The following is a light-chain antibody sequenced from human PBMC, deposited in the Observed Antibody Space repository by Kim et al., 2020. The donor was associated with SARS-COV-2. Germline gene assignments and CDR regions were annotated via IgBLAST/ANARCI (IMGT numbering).Light chain of an antibody. CDR1: KLGNKY. CDR3: QAWDSNTVV. Sequence: SYELTQPPSVSVSPGQTGSITCSGDKLGNKYVCWYQKKAGQSPVLVIHQNTKRPSGFPERFSGSNSGNTATLTISGTQPIDEADYYCQAWDSNTVVFGGGTQLTVL. V-gene: IGLV3-1*01. CDR2: QNT. J-gene: IGLJ2*01.